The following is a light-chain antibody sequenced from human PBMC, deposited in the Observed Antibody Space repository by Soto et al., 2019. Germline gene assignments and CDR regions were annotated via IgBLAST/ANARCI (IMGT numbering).Light chain of an antibody. CDR1: QSISSY. CDR3: QQSYSTPRT. CDR2: AAS. V-gene: IGKV1-39*01. Sequence: DIQMTQSPSPLSASVGDTVTITCRASQSISSYLNWYQQKPGKAPKLLIYAASSLQSGVPSRFSGSGSGTDCTLTISSLQPEDFATYYCQQSYSTPRTLGQGTKVDIK. J-gene: IGKJ1*01.